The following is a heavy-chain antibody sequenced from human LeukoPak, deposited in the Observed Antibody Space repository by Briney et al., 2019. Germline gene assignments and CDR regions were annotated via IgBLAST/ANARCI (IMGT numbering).Heavy chain of an antibody. CDR2: ISYDGSNK. V-gene: IGHV3-30*03. J-gene: IGHJ4*02. CDR3: ARGLLTFDY. Sequence: PGRSLRLSCAASGFTFSSYGMHWVRQAPGKGLEWVAVISYDGSNKYYADSVKGRFTISRDNAKNSLYLQMNSLRAEDTALYYCARGLLTFDYWGQGTLVTVSS. D-gene: IGHD1-20*01. CDR1: GFTFSSYG.